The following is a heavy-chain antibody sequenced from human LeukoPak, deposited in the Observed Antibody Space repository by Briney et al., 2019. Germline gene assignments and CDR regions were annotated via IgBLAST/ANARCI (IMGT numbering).Heavy chain of an antibody. V-gene: IGHV3-48*01. J-gene: IGHJ3*02. CDR1: GFTFSSYS. CDR3: ARDRMCDI. Sequence: GGSLRLSCAASGFTFSSYSMNWVRQAPGKGLEWVSYISSSSSTIYYADSVKGRFTISRDNAKNSLCLQMNSLRAEDTAVYYCARDRMCDIWGQGAMVTVSS. CDR2: ISSSSSTI.